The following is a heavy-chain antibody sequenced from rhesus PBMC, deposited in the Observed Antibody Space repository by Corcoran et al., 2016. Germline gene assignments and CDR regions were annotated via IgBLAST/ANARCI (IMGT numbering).Heavy chain of an antibody. Sequence: QVTLKESGPALVKPTQTLTLTCTFSGFSLSTSGMGVGWIRQPPGKTLAWLANIYWDDDKRYSTSLKSRLTISKDTSKNQVVLTMTNMDPVDTATYYCARAHYYNFWSGYYTGYFDYWGQGVLVTVSS. CDR1: GFSLSTSGMG. D-gene: IGHD3-3*01. CDR3: ARAHYYNFWSGYYTGYFDY. V-gene: IGHV2-1*01. CDR2: IYWDDDK. J-gene: IGHJ4*01.